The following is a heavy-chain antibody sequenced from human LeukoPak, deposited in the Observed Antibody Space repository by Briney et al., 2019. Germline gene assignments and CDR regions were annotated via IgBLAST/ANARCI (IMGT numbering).Heavy chain of an antibody. CDR3: ARRRADYVWGSYRYPFDY. J-gene: IGHJ4*02. Sequence: SETLSLTCAVYGGSFSGYYWSWIRQPPGKGLEWIGEINHSGSTNYNPSLKSRVTISVDTSKNQFSLKLSSVTAADTAVYYCARRRADYVWGSYRYPFDYWGQGTLVTVSS. CDR1: GGSFSGYY. V-gene: IGHV4-34*01. CDR2: INHSGST. D-gene: IGHD3-16*02.